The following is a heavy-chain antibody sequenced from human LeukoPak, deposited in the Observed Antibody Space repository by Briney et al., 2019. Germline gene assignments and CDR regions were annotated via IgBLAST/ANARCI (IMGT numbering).Heavy chain of an antibody. CDR3: ARDGRPLDY. CDR2: IKQDGGEK. J-gene: IGHJ4*02. CDR1: GFSFSSYS. V-gene: IGHV3-7*03. Sequence: QSGGSLRLSCAASGFSFSSYSINWIRQTPGKGLEWVANIKQDGGEKYYVDSVKGRFTISRDNAKNSLYLQMNSLRVEDTAVYYCARDGRPLDYWGQGTLVTVSS.